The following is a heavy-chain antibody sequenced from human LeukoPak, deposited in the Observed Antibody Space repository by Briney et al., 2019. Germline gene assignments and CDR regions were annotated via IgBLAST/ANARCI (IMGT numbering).Heavy chain of an antibody. Sequence: TGGSLRLSCAAPGFTFSSYGMHWVRQAPGKGLEWVAFIRYDGSNKYYADSVKGRFTISRDNSKNTLYLQMNSLRAEDTAVYYCAKGSNYYDSSGYYFWGQGTLVTVSS. CDR1: GFTFSSYG. D-gene: IGHD3-22*01. V-gene: IGHV3-30*02. J-gene: IGHJ4*02. CDR2: IRYDGSNK. CDR3: AKGSNYYDSSGYYF.